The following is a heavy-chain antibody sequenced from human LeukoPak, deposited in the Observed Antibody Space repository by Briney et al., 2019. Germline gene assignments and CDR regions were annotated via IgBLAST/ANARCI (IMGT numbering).Heavy chain of an antibody. CDR1: GFTFSSYA. CDR2: ISGSGGST. V-gene: IGHV3-23*01. D-gene: IGHD3-16*01. CDR3: AKGYYDYVWGSYYFGY. Sequence: GGSLRLSCAASGFTFSSYAMSWVRQAPGKGLEWVTAISGSGGSTYYADSVKGRFTISRDNSRDTLYLQMNSLRAEDTAVYYCAKGYYDYVWGSYYFGYWGQGTLVTVSS. J-gene: IGHJ4*02.